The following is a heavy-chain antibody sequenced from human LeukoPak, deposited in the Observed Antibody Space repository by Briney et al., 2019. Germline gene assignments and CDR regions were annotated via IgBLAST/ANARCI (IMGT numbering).Heavy chain of an antibody. CDR1: GFTFDDYA. Sequence: PGGSLRLSCAASGFTFDDYAMHWVRQAPGKGLEWVSLISWDGGSTHYADSVKGRFTISRDNSKNSLYLQMNSLRAEDTPLYYCAKDVRGSTSWYGLDYWGQGTLVTVSS. CDR3: AKDVRGSTSWYGLDY. CDR2: ISWDGGST. D-gene: IGHD6-13*01. J-gene: IGHJ4*02. V-gene: IGHV3-43D*03.